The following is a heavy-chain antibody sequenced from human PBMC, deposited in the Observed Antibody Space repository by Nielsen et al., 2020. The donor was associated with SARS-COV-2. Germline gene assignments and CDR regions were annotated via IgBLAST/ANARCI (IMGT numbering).Heavy chain of an antibody. V-gene: IGHV3-23*03. D-gene: IGHD2-2*01. CDR3: AKEGLPSRD. J-gene: IGHJ4*02. CDR2: IYSGGSST. Sequence: GESLKISCAASGFTFSSYEMNWVRQAPGKGLEWVSVIYSGGSSTYYADSVKGRFTISRDNSKNTLYLQMNSLRAEDTAVYYCAKEGLPSRDWGQGTLVTVSS. CDR1: GFTFSSYE.